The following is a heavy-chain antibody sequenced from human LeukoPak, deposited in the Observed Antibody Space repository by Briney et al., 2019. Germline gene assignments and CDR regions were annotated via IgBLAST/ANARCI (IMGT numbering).Heavy chain of an antibody. J-gene: IGHJ6*03. D-gene: IGHD1-26*01. CDR2: IYYSGST. CDR1: GGSISTYY. Sequence: SETLSLTCTVSGGSISTYYWSWIRQPPGKGLEWIGYIYYSGSTNYNPSLKSRVTISVDASKNQFSLRLSPVTAADTAVYYCARGSVGASTDYYYYYMDVWGKGTTVTVSS. V-gene: IGHV4-59*01. CDR3: ARGSVGASTDYYYYYMDV.